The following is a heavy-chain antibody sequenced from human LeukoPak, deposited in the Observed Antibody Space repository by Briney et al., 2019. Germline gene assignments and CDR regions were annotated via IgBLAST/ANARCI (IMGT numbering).Heavy chain of an antibody. CDR3: ARVTVVMAAIDY. CDR2: IIPILGIA. D-gene: IGHD1-14*01. Sequence: SVKVSCKASGGTFSSYAISWVRQAPGQGLEWMGRIIPILGIANYAQKFQGRVTITADKSTSTAYMELSSLRSEDTAVYYCARVTVVMAAIDYWGQGTLVTVSS. CDR1: GGTFSSYA. J-gene: IGHJ4*02. V-gene: IGHV1-69*04.